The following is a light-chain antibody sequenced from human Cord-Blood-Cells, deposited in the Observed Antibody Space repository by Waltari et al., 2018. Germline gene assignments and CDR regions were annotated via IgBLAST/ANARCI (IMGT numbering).Light chain of an antibody. V-gene: IGKV3-20*01. Sequence: EIVLTKSTGTLSLSPGERATLSCRASQSVSSSYLAWYQQKPGQAPWLLIYGASSRATGIPDRFSGSGSGTDFTLTISRLEPEDFAVYYCQQYGSSPPYTFGQGTKLEIK. CDR3: QQYGSSPPYT. J-gene: IGKJ2*01. CDR1: QSVSSSY. CDR2: GAS.